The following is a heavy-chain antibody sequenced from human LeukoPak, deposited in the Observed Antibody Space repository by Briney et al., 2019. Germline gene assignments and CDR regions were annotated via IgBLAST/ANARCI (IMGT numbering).Heavy chain of an antibody. Sequence: SETLSLTCTDSGGSISSYYWSWIRQPPGKGLEWIGYIYYSGSTNYSPSLKSRVTISVDTSKNQFSLKLSSVTAADTAVYYCARDGVIAAAANRWFDPWGQGTLVTVSS. CDR2: IYYSGST. CDR3: ARDGVIAAAANRWFDP. D-gene: IGHD6-13*01. CDR1: GGSISSYY. V-gene: IGHV4-59*01. J-gene: IGHJ5*02.